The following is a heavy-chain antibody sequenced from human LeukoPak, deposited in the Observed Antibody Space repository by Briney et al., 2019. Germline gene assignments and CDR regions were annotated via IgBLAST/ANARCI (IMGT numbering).Heavy chain of an antibody. CDR2: IYHSGST. CDR1: GYSISSGYY. J-gene: IGHJ4*02. CDR3: ARARRITMVRGVWGVDY. Sequence: MASETLSLTCAVSGYSISSGYYWGWIRQPPGKGLEWIGSIYHSGSTYYNPSLKSRVTISVDTSKNQFSLKLSSVTAADTAVYYCARARRITMVRGVWGVDYWGQGTLVTVSS. V-gene: IGHV4-38-2*01. D-gene: IGHD3-10*01.